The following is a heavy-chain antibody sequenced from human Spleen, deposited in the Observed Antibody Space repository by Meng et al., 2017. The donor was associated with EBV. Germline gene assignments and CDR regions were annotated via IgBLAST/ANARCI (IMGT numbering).Heavy chain of an antibody. CDR2: ISASAYGGGT. J-gene: IGHJ4*02. Sequence: QVHLVQARPEVKKPGASVKVSCESSGYNFPKYGIIWVRQAPGQGLEWMGSISASAYGGGTKYAQKFQGRVTMTADTSTATAYLELRSLTYDDTAVYYCARTNALDSWGQGTPVTVSS. CDR3: ARTNALDS. V-gene: IGHV1-18*01. CDR1: GYNFPKYG.